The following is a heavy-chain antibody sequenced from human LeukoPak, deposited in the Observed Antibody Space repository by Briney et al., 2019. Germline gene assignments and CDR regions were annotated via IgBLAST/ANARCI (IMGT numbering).Heavy chain of an antibody. CDR1: GFTFSSCG. CDR2: ISYDGSNK. Sequence: PGGSLRLSCAASGFTFSSCGMHWVRQAPGKGLEWVAVISYDGSNKYYADSVKGRFTISRDNSKNTLYLQMNSLRAEDTAVYYCARGPYYDSSGYYLFDYWGQGTLVTVSS. J-gene: IGHJ4*02. V-gene: IGHV3-30*03. CDR3: ARGPYYDSSGYYLFDY. D-gene: IGHD3-22*01.